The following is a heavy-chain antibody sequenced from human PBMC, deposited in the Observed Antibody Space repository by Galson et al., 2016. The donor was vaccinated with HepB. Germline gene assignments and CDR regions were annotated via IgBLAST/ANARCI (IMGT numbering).Heavy chain of an antibody. Sequence: ETLSLTCTVSGGPISSYYWSWIRPPPGKGLEWIGYTYYSGSTNYNPSLKSRLTISVATSKNQFSLKLSSVTAADTAVYYCARLASYGMDVWGQGTTVTVS. CDR2: TYYSGST. J-gene: IGHJ6*02. CDR3: ARLASYGMDV. CDR1: GGPISSYY. V-gene: IGHV4-59*01.